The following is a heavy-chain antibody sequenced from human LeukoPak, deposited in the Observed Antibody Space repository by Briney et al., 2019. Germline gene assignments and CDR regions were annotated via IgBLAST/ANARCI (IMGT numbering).Heavy chain of an antibody. J-gene: IGHJ4*02. Sequence: GGSLRLSCAASGFTFTNFAMHWVRQAPGKGLEWLAVISYDGTNNYYAGSVKGRFTISRDNTKNTVSLQMNSLRTEDTAVYYCARDTRVATPRSGSYRKGLFDYWGQGTLVTVSS. CDR3: ARDTRVATPRSGSYRKGLFDY. CDR2: ISYDGTNN. D-gene: IGHD5-12*01. CDR1: GFTFTNFA. V-gene: IGHV3-30*14.